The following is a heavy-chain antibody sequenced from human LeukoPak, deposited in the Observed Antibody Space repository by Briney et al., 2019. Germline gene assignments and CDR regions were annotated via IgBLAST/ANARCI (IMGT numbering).Heavy chain of an antibody. V-gene: IGHV4-39*01. D-gene: IGHD1-1*01. J-gene: IGHJ4*02. Sequence: SETLSLTCTVSGGSISSSSYYWGWLRQPPGKVLEWIGSIYYSGSTYYNPSLNGRVTISVDTSQNQFALKLSSLTAADTAELYLDVHALQLQPFFGYWGQGTLVTVSS. CDR2: IYYSGST. CDR3: DVHALQLQPFFGY. CDR1: GGSISSSSYY.